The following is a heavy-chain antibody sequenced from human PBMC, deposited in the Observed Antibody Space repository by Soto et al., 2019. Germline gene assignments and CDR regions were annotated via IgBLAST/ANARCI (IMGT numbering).Heavy chain of an antibody. D-gene: IGHD3-10*01. CDR1: GYTLTELS. V-gene: IGHV1-24*01. J-gene: IGHJ4*02. Sequence: AAVKVSCKVSGYTLTELSMHWVRQAPGKGLEWMGGFDPEDGETIYAQKFQGRVTMTEDTSTDTAYMELSSLRPEDTAVYYCATLRHYYGSGSYSPGRYYFDYWGQGTLVTVSS. CDR2: FDPEDGET. CDR3: ATLRHYYGSGSYSPGRYYFDY.